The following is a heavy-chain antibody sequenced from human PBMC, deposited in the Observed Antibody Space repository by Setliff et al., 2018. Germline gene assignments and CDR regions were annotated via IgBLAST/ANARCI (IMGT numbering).Heavy chain of an antibody. Sequence: SETLSLTCTVSGASISSYYWSWIRQPPGKGLEWIAYIHNNGRIKYNPALKSRVTISLDTSKNQFSLNLNSATAADTAVYYCARHALSFDSAWDVWGKGTTVTVSS. D-gene: IGHD3-9*01. J-gene: IGHJ6*04. CDR2: IHNNGRI. V-gene: IGHV4-59*08. CDR3: ARHALSFDSAWDV. CDR1: GASISSYY.